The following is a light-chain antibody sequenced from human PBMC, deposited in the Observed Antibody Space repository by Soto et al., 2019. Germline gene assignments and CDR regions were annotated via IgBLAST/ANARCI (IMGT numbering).Light chain of an antibody. CDR3: QQANSFPRT. J-gene: IGKJ1*01. V-gene: IGKV1-12*01. CDR2: GAS. CDR1: QDVNSW. Sequence: DIQMTQSPSSVSASVGDRVTITCRASQDVNSWLAWYQQRPGKAPKLLIYGASTLQSGVPSRFSGSGSGTDFTLTISSLQSEDFATYFCQQANSFPRTFGQGTKVEIK.